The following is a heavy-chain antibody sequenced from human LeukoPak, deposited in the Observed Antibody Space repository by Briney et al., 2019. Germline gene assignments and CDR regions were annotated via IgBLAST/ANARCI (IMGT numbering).Heavy chain of an antibody. D-gene: IGHD6-13*01. Sequence: TGGSLRLSCAASGFTFSSYGMHWVRQAPGKGLEWVAVISYDGSNKYYADSVKGRFTISRDNSKNTLYLQMNSLRAEDTAVYYCAKDGGSSWYRARPFDYWGQGTLVTGYS. V-gene: IGHV3-30*18. J-gene: IGHJ4*02. CDR1: GFTFSSYG. CDR2: ISYDGSNK. CDR3: AKDGGSSWYRARPFDY.